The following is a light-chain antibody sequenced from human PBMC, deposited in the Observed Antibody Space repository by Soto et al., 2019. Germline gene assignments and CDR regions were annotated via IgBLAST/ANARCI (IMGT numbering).Light chain of an antibody. CDR2: DTS. V-gene: IGKV1-27*01. Sequence: DIQMTHSPSSLSATVGDRVTIACRASQGIANYVAWYQQSPGKVPKLLIYDTSTLQSGVPSRFSGSGSGTDFTLTISSLQPEDVATYYCQQYNSYSPTWTFGQGTKVDI. J-gene: IGKJ1*01. CDR3: QQYNSYSPTWT. CDR1: QGIANY.